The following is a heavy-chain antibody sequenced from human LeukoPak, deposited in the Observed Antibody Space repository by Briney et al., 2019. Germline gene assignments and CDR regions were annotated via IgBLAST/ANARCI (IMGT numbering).Heavy chain of an antibody. D-gene: IGHD2-15*01. Sequence: PGGSLRLSCAASGFTFSSYALSWVRQAPGKGLEWVSAISGTGGSTYYADSVKGRFTISRDYSKSTLCLQMNSLRAEDTAVYYCAKQLGYCSDGSCYFPYWGQGTLVTVSS. J-gene: IGHJ4*02. CDR2: ISGTGGST. CDR1: GFTFSSYA. CDR3: AKQLGYCSDGSCYFPY. V-gene: IGHV3-23*01.